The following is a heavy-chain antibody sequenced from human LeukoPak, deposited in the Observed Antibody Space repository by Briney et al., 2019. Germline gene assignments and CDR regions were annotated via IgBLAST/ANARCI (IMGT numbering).Heavy chain of an antibody. CDR1: GGSISSSSYY. D-gene: IGHD3-22*01. V-gene: IGHV4-39*07. CDR3: ARDHGYYDRPRPPIDY. CDR2: IYYSGST. J-gene: IGHJ4*02. Sequence: SETLSLTCTVSGGSISSSSYYWGWIRQPPGKGLEWIGSIYYSGSTYYNPSLKSRITISVYTSKNQFSLRLSSVTTTDAAVYYCARDHGYYDRPRPPIDYWGQGTLVTVSS.